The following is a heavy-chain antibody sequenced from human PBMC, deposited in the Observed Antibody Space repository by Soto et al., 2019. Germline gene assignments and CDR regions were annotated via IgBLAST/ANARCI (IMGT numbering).Heavy chain of an antibody. V-gene: IGHV4-34*01. Sequence: XATPSITCAVYGGSLSGYYWSWIRQPPGKGLEWIGEIGHSGSTIYNPSLESRVTISEDSSNNQFSLKLNSVTAADTAVYYCARHGGYYFDYWGQGAPVTVSS. CDR2: IGHSGST. D-gene: IGHD3-16*01. CDR1: GGSLSGYY. CDR3: ARHGGYYFDY. J-gene: IGHJ4*02.